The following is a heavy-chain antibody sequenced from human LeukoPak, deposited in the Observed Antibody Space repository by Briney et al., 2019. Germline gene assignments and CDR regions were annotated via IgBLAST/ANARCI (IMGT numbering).Heavy chain of an antibody. CDR2: SDSDGSIT. J-gene: IGHJ4*02. CDR3: ARGGVVAAADY. Sequence: GGSLRLSRAASGFTFSSHWMFWVRQAPGKGLVWVSLSDSDGSITTYADSVKGRFTMSRDNAKNTLYLQMNSLRAEDTAVYYCARGGVVAAADYWGQGTLVTVSS. V-gene: IGHV3-74*01. CDR1: GFTFSSHW. D-gene: IGHD6-13*01.